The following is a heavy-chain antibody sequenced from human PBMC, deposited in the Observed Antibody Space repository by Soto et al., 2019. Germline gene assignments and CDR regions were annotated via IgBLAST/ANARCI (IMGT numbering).Heavy chain of an antibody. J-gene: IGHJ4*02. V-gene: IGHV3-30*18. Sequence: PGGSLRLSCAASGFTFSIYGMHWVRQAPGKGLEWVAVISYDGSNKYYADSVKGRFTISRDNSKNTLYLQMNSLRAEDTAVYYCAKGRGSYYDYWGQGTLVTVSS. CDR3: AKGRGSYYDY. CDR2: ISYDGSNK. D-gene: IGHD1-26*01. CDR1: GFTFSIYG.